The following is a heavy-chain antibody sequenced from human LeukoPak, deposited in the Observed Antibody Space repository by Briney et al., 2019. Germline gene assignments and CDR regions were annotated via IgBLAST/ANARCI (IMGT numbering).Heavy chain of an antibody. CDR3: AFVVVVAASDY. Sequence: APVKVSCKASGYTFTSYGISWVRQAPGQGLEWMGWISAYNGNTNYAQKLQGRVTMTTDTSTSTAYMELRSLRSDDTAVYYYAFVVVVAASDYWCQGTLVTVSS. D-gene: IGHD2-15*01. J-gene: IGHJ4*02. CDR1: GYTFTSYG. V-gene: IGHV1-18*01. CDR2: ISAYNGNT.